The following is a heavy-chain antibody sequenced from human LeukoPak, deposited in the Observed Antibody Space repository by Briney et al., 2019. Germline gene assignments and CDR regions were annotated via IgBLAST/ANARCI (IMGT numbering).Heavy chain of an antibody. Sequence: SETLSLTCTVSGGSISSYYWAWIRQPPGKGLEWIGEINHSGSANYNPSLKSRVTISVDASKSQFSLRLSSVTAADTAVYYCARLTYSNNWYFRRGLDNWFDPWGQGTLVTVSS. CDR2: INHSGSA. CDR3: ARLTYSNNWYFRRGLDNWFDP. V-gene: IGHV4-34*01. CDR1: GGSISSYY. D-gene: IGHD6-13*01. J-gene: IGHJ5*02.